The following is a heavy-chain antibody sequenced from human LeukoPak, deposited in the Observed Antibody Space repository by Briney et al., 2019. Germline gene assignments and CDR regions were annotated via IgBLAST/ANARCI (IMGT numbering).Heavy chain of an antibody. D-gene: IGHD3-22*01. CDR3: ARRSDYYDSSGPLPYDY. J-gene: IGHJ4*02. Sequence: PSETLSLTCAVSGGSFSGYYWTWIRQPPGKGLEWIGEINHSGSANYNPSLKSRVTISLDTSKNQFSLKVSSVTAADTAVYYCARRSDYYDSSGPLPYDYWGQGTLVTVSS. V-gene: IGHV4-34*01. CDR1: GGSFSGYY. CDR2: INHSGSA.